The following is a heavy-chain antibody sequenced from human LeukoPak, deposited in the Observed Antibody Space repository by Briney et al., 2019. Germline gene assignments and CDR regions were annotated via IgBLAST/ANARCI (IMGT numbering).Heavy chain of an antibody. Sequence: GGSLRLSCAASGFTFSSYEMNWVRQAPGKGLEWVSYISSSSSTIYYADSVKGRFTISRDNSKNTLYLQMNSLRAEDTAVYYCAKDPPFDPYYFDYWGQGTLVTVSS. D-gene: IGHD3-10*01. CDR2: ISSSSSTI. CDR1: GFTFSSYE. J-gene: IGHJ4*02. V-gene: IGHV3-48*03. CDR3: AKDPPFDPYYFDY.